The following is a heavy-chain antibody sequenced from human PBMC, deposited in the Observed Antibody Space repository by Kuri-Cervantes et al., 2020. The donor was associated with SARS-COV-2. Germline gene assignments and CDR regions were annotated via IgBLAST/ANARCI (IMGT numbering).Heavy chain of an antibody. CDR2: IYRDGET. V-gene: IGHV4-30-2*01. D-gene: IGHD2-21*02. CDR3: ARLIHVAAVPDP. Sequence: SETLSLTCAVSGDSISSVDYSWSWIRQPPWKGLEWIGYIYRDGETYYSPSLTSRVTISVDRSKNQFFLQLTSVTAADTAVYYCARLIHVAAVPDPWGQGTLVTVSS. J-gene: IGHJ5*02. CDR1: GDSISSVDYS.